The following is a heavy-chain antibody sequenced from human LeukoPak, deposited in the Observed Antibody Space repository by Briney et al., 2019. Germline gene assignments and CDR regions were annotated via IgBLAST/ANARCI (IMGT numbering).Heavy chain of an antibody. Sequence: SETLSLTCTVSGGSISRYYWSWIRQPPGKGLEWIGYIYYSGSTNYNPSLKSRVTISVDTSKNQFSLKLSSVTAADTAVYYCARDRYGSGSYRPWGQGTMVTASS. CDR2: IYYSGST. D-gene: IGHD3-10*01. V-gene: IGHV4-59*01. CDR3: ARDRYGSGSYRP. CDR1: GGSISRYY. J-gene: IGHJ3*01.